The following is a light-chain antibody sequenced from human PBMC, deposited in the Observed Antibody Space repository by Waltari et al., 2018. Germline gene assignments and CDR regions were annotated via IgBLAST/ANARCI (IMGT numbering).Light chain of an antibody. V-gene: IGKV1-39*01. CDR1: QSISIY. J-gene: IGKJ4*01. CDR2: EPS. Sequence: DIQMTQSPSSLSASVGDRVTITCRASQSISIYLHWYQQKPGKAPKLLIYEPSRLQSGVPSRFSGSGSGTDFTLTISSLQPDDSATYYCQQSSNTLGALTFGGGTKVEIK. CDR3: QQSSNTLGALT.